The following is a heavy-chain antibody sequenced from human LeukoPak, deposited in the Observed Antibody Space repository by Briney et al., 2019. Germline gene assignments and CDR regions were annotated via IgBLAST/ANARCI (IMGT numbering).Heavy chain of an antibody. V-gene: IGHV1-2*02. D-gene: IGHD2-8*01. CDR2: INPNSGGT. Sequence: ASVKVSCKASGYTFTGYYMHWVRQAPGQGLEWMGWINPNSGGTNYAQKFQARVTMTRDTSISTVYIDLRRLRSDDTAVYYCARSVLRQGAFDIWGQGTMVTVSS. CDR1: GYTFTGYY. J-gene: IGHJ3*02. CDR3: ARSVLRQGAFDI.